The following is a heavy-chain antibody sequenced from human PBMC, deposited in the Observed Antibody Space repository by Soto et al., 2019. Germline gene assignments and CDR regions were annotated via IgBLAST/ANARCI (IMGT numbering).Heavy chain of an antibody. CDR3: ARAGVQYCSSTSCYFWSWFDP. CDR2: VSAYNGNT. Sequence: ASVKVSCKAPGYTFTSYGISWVRQAPGQGLEWMGWVSAYNGNTNYAQKLQGRVTMTTDTSTSTAYMELRSLRSDDTAVYYCARAGVQYCSSTSCYFWSWFDPWGQGTLVTVSS. V-gene: IGHV1-18*01. CDR1: GYTFTSYG. J-gene: IGHJ5*02. D-gene: IGHD2-2*01.